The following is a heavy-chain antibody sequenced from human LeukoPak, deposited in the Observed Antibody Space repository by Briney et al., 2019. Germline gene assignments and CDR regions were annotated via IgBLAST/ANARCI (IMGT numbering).Heavy chain of an antibody. V-gene: IGHV3-30*18. J-gene: IGHJ4*02. D-gene: IGHD3-9*01. CDR2: ISYDGSNK. CDR1: GFTFSNAW. CDR3: AKDKNYDILTGYSWATRALDY. Sequence: GGSLRLSCAASGFTFSNAWMSWVRQAPGKGLEWVAVISYDGSNKYYADSVKGRFTISRDNAKNSLYLQMNSLRAEDTALYYCAKDKNYDILTGYSWATRALDYWGQGTLVTVSS.